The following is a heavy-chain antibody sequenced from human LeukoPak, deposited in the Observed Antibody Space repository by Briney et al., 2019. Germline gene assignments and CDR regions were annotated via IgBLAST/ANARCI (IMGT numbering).Heavy chain of an antibody. Sequence: GGSLRLSCAASGFTFSSYSMNWGRRAPGRGLVWVSSISSSSSYIYYADSVKGRFTISRDNSKNTLYLQMNSLRAEDTAVYYCAKDITYCGGDCRDYWGQGTLVTVSS. CDR1: GFTFSSYS. CDR2: ISSSSSYI. V-gene: IGHV3-21*04. CDR3: AKDITYCGGDCRDY. D-gene: IGHD2-21*02. J-gene: IGHJ4*02.